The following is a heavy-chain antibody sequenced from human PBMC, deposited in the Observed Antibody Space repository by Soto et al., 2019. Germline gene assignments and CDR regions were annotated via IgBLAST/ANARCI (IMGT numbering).Heavy chain of an antibody. V-gene: IGHV3-9*01. J-gene: IGHJ6*02. CDR2: ISWNSGSI. CDR1: GFTCVDYA. CDR3: AKDKSIVGTTGLYYYGMDV. D-gene: IGHD1-26*01. Sequence: SLRLSCAASGFTCVDYAMHWVRQAPGKGLEWVSGISWNSGSIGYADSVKGRFTISRDNAKNSLYLQMNSLRAEDTALYYCAKDKSIVGTTGLYYYGMDVWGQGTTVTVSS.